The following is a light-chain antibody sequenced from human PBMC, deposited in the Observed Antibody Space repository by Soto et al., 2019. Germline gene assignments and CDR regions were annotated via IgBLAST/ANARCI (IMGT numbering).Light chain of an antibody. CDR2: GAS. CDR1: RNINRK. CDR3: QQDYDYPPLM. V-gene: IGKV3-15*01. Sequence: EIVMTQSPATLSVSPGERATLSCRASRNINRKLAWYQQKPGQAPRLLISGASTRATGIPARFSGSGSGTEFTLTISSLQSEDIAVYYCQQDYDYPPLMFGGGTKVEIK. J-gene: IGKJ4*02.